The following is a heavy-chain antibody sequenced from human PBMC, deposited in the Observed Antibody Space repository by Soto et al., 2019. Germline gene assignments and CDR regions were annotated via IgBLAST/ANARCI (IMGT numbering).Heavy chain of an antibody. V-gene: IGHV1-18*01. J-gene: IGHJ6*02. CDR1: GYTFTIYG. D-gene: IGHD5-12*01. CDR3: ARALGYSGYAGMDA. CDR2: ISPDNGNT. Sequence: QVQLVQSGGEVKKPGASVKVSCKASGYTFTIYGINWVRQAPGQGLEWMGWISPDNGNTNYAQKLQGRVTMTTDTXXSTAYMELRSLRSDDTAVYYCARALGYSGYAGMDAWGQGTTVTVSS.